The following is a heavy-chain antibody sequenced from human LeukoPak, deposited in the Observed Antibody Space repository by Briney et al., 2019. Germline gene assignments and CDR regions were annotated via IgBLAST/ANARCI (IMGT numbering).Heavy chain of an antibody. J-gene: IGHJ4*02. CDR1: GFTFSSYA. V-gene: IGHV3-30*04. Sequence: GGSLRLSCAASGFTFSSYAMHWVRQAPGKGLEWVAVISDDGRHNYYADSVKGRFTISRDNSKNTLYLQMNSLRAEDTAVYCCAKRPDYDFWSGSPLDYWGQGTLVTVSS. D-gene: IGHD3-3*01. CDR3: AKRPDYDFWSGSPLDY. CDR2: ISDDGRHN.